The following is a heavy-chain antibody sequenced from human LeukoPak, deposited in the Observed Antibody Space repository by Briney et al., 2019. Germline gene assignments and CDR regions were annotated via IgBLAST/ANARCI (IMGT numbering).Heavy chain of an antibody. D-gene: IGHD4-23*01. Sequence: ASVKVSCKASGYTFSTYYMHWVRQAPGQGLEWMGIISPSGGSTSYAQKLQGRVTMTTDTSTSTAYMELRSLRSDDTAVYYCARDYGGNSGYFDYWGQGTLVTVSS. CDR2: ISPSGGST. CDR1: GYTFSTYY. CDR3: ARDYGGNSGYFDY. J-gene: IGHJ4*02. V-gene: IGHV1-46*01.